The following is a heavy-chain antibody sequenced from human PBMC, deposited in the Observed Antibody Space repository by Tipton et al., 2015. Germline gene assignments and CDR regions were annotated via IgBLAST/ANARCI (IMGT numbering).Heavy chain of an antibody. CDR1: GGSFSDYY. CDR3: ARGDRII. Sequence: TLSLTCAVYGGSFSDYYWSWIRQSPGKGLEWIGEINHGGSTNYNPTLKSRVTISVDTSKNQFSLKLNSVTAADTAVYYCARGDRIIWGPGTLVTASS. CDR2: INHGGST. J-gene: IGHJ4*02. D-gene: IGHD2-15*01. V-gene: IGHV4-34*01.